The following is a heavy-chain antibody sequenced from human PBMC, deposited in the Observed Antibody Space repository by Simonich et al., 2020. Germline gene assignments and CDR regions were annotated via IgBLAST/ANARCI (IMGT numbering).Heavy chain of an antibody. CDR3: ARDLRGSYYYYYYMDV. D-gene: IGHD1-26*01. V-gene: IGHV1-2*06. J-gene: IGHJ6*03. Sequence: QVQLVQSGAEVKKPGASVKVSCKASGYTFTGYYMHWVRKAPGQGLEWMGRDNPNSGGKKYAQKLQGRVTMTRETSISTAYMELGRLRSDDTAVYYCARDLRGSYYYYYYMDVWGKGTTVTVSS. CDR1: GYTFTGYY. CDR2: DNPNSGGK.